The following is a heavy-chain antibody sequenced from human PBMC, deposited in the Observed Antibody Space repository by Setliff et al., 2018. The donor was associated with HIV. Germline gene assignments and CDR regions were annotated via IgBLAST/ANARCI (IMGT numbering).Heavy chain of an antibody. CDR1: GGSFSSSSYS. V-gene: IGHV4-39*01. CDR2: IDYSGRT. D-gene: IGHD6-13*01. J-gene: IGHJ6*03. Sequence: SETLSLTCIVSGGSFSSSSYSWGWIRLPPGKGLEWIGSIDYSGRTYYNPSLRSRVTISVDTSKNQISLKLTSVTAADTAVYYVAGGEVRSRYVSSRAPFYHYYYYMDVWGKGTTVTVSS. CDR3: AGGEVRSRYVSSRAPFYHYYYYMDV.